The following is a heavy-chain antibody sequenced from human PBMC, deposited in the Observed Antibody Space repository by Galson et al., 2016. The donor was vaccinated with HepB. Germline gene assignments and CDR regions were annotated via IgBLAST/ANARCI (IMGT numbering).Heavy chain of an antibody. Sequence: SETLSLTCNVTGGSISSSSHYWGWVRQPPGKGLEWIGSMYNSGRTYYNPSLKSRVTISVDTSKNQFSLNLSSVTAADTAVYYCAHYSSGGYFPMYNWFDPWGQGTLVTVSS. CDR3: AHYSSGGYFPMYNWFDP. CDR2: MYNSGRT. CDR1: GGSISSSSHY. D-gene: IGHD3-10*01. V-gene: IGHV4-39*01. J-gene: IGHJ5*02.